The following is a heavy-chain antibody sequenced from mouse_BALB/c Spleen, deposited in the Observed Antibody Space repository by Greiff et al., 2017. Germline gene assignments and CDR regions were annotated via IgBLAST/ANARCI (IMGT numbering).Heavy chain of an antibody. D-gene: IGHD2-3*01. J-gene: IGHJ4*01. V-gene: IGHV2-2*02. CDR1: GFSLTSYG. CDR2: IWSGGST. CDR3: ARNCYYLYAMDY. Sequence: VKVVESGPGLVQPSQSLSITCTVSGFSLTSYGVHWVRQSPGKGLEWLGVIWSGGSTDYNAAFISRLSISKDNSKSQVFFKMNSLQANDTAIYYCARNCYYLYAMDYWGQGTSVTVSS.